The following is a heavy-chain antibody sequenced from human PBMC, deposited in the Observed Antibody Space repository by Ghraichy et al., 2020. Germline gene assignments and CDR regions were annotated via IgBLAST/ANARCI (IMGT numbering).Heavy chain of an antibody. CDR2: IIPILGIA. V-gene: IGHV1-69*04. CDR1: GGTFSSYT. J-gene: IGHJ4*02. CDR3: ARESGYYDSSGHEIYYFDY. D-gene: IGHD3-22*01. Sequence: SVKVSCKASGGTFSSYTISWVRQAPGQGLEWMGRIIPILGIANYAQKFQGRVTITADKSTSTAYMELSSLRSEDTAVYYCARESGYYDSSGHEIYYFDYWGQGTLVTVSS.